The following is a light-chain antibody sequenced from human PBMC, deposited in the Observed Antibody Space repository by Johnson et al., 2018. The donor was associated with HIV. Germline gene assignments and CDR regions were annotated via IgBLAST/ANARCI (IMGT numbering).Light chain of an antibody. CDR1: TSNIGNNY. Sequence: QSVLTQPPSVSAAPGQKVTISCSGSTSNIGNNYVSWYQQLPGTAPKLLIYEKNKRPSGIPDRFSASKSGTSATLGITGIQTGDEADYYCGTWDSSLSCYVLGTGTKVTVL. J-gene: IGLJ1*01. V-gene: IGLV1-51*02. CDR3: GTWDSSLSCYV. CDR2: EKN.